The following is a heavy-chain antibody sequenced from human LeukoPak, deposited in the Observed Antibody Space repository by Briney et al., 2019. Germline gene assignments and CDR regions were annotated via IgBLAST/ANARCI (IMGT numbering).Heavy chain of an antibody. CDR2: MNTNSGNT. CDR1: GYTFTSYD. V-gene: IGHV1-8*01. J-gene: IGHJ2*01. CDR3: ARYYYDSSGYGNYWYFDL. D-gene: IGHD3-22*01. Sequence: ASVKVSCKASGYTFTSYDINWVRQATGQGLEWMGWMNTNSGNTGYAQKFQGRVTMTRNTSISTAYMELSSLRSEDTAVYYCARYYYDSSGYGNYWYFDLWGRGTLVTVSS.